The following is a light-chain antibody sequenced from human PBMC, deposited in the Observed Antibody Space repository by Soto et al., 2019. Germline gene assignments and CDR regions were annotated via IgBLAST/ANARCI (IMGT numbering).Light chain of an antibody. J-gene: IGKJ1*01. CDR2: GAS. CDR3: QQYGSLSWT. V-gene: IGKV3-20*01. Sequence: VVSQSPGTLSLPQGARAPLSCRASQNVDSNYLAWYQQKPGQAPRIIIFGASGRATGIPDRFSGSGSGTDFTLTISRLEPEDFAVYYCQQYGSLSWTFGQGTKVDIK. CDR1: QNVDSNY.